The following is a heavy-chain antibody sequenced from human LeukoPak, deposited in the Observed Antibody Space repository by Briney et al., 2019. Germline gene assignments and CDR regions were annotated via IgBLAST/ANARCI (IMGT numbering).Heavy chain of an antibody. CDR1: GFTFSSYA. D-gene: IGHD3-22*01. CDR2: ISGSGGST. V-gene: IGHV3-23*01. Sequence: PGGSLRLSCAAPGFTFSSYAMSWVRQAPGKGLEWVSAISGSGGSTYYADSVKGRFTISRDNSKNTLYLQMNSLRAEDTAVYYCAKVGHGEPPYDRSGYYSYFDYWGQGTLVTVSS. J-gene: IGHJ4*02. CDR3: AKVGHGEPPYDRSGYYSYFDY.